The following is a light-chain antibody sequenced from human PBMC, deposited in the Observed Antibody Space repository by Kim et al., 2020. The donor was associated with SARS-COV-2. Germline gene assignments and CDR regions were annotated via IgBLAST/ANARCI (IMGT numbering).Light chain of an antibody. CDR3: NSRDSSGNHSWV. CDR1: SLRSYY. J-gene: IGLJ3*02. V-gene: IGLV3-19*01. CDR2: GKN. Sequence: SSELTQDPAVSVALRQTVRITCQGDSLRSYYASWYLQKPGQAPVLVIYGKNNRPSGNPDRFSGSSSGNTASLTITGAQAEDEADYYCNSRDSSGNHSWVFGGGTQLTVL.